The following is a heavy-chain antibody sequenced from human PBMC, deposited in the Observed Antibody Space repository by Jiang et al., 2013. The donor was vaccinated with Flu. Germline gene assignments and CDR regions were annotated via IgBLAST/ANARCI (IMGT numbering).Heavy chain of an antibody. CDR1: GDSVSSNSAA. J-gene: IGHJ5*02. Sequence: SQTLSLTCAISGDSVSSNSAAWNWIRQSPSRGLEWLGRTYYRSKWYNDYAVSVKSRITINPDTSKNQFSLQLNSVTPEDTAVYYCARVIYRIAVAGEGWFDPWGQGTLVTSPQ. D-gene: IGHD6-19*01. CDR2: TYYRSKWYN. CDR3: ARVIYRIAVAGEGWFDP. V-gene: IGHV6-1*01.